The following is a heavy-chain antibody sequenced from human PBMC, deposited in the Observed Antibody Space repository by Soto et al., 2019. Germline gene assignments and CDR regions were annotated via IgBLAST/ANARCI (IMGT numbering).Heavy chain of an antibody. CDR3: ARDSLRFLEWFAMMHFQH. D-gene: IGHD3-3*01. CDR2: IWYDGSNK. V-gene: IGHV3-33*01. CDR1: GFTFSSYG. Sequence: GGSLRLSCAASGFTFSSYGMHWVRQAPGKGLEWVAVIWYDGSNKYYADSVKGRFTISRDNSKNTLYLQMNSLRAEDTAVYYCARDSLRFLEWFAMMHFQHWGQGTLVTVSS. J-gene: IGHJ1*01.